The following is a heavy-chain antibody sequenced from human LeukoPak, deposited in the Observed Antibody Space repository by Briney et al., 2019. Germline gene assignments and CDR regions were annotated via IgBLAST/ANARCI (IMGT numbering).Heavy chain of an antibody. CDR3: ARYYYDSSGYPYPSFDY. CDR2: IYPGDSDT. J-gene: IGHJ4*02. V-gene: IGHV5-51*03. CDR1: GYILTSYW. D-gene: IGHD3-22*01. Sequence: SGESLKISCKGSGYILTSYWIGWVRQMPGKGLEWMGIIYPGDSDTRYSPSFQGQVTISADKSISTAYLQWSSLKASDTAMYYCARYYYDSSGYPYPSFDYWGQGTLVTVSS.